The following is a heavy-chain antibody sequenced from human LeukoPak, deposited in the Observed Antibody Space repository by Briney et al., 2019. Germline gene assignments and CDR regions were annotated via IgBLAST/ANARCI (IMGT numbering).Heavy chain of an antibody. CDR1: GGSISSSNW. J-gene: IGHJ4*02. V-gene: IGHV4-4*02. CDR2: IYHSGST. D-gene: IGHD3-22*01. CDR3: ARGHYYDSSHLDY. Sequence: SGTLSLTCAVSGGSISSSNWWSWVRQPPGKGLEWIGEIYHSGSTNYNPSLKSRVTISVDTSKNQFSLKLSSVTAADTAVYYCARGHYYDSSHLDYWGQGTLVTVSS.